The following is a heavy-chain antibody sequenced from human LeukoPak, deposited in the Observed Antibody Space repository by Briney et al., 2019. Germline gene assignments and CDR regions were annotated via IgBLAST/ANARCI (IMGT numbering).Heavy chain of an antibody. D-gene: IGHD4-17*01. J-gene: IGHJ6*02. CDR3: ALYGDPPPGYYYYGMDV. Sequence: GESLKISCKGSGYSFTSYWIGWVRQMPGKGLEWMGIIYPGDSDTRYSPSFQGQVTISADKSISAAYLQWSSLKASDTAMYYCALYGDPPPGYYYYGMDVWGQGTTVTVSS. CDR2: IYPGDSDT. V-gene: IGHV5-51*01. CDR1: GYSFTSYW.